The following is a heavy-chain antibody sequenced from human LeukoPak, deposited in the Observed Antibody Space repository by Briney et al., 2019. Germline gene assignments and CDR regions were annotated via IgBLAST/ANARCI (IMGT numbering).Heavy chain of an antibody. J-gene: IGHJ4*02. V-gene: IGHV4-39*07. CDR1: GGSISSSSYY. Sequence: SETLSLTCTVSGGSISSSSYYWGWIRQPPGKGLEWIGSIYYSGSTCYNPSLKSRVTISVDTSKNQFSLKLSSVTAADTAVYYCARGRAPFGVVTSKYYFDYWGQGTLVTVSS. CDR2: IYYSGST. D-gene: IGHD3-3*01. CDR3: ARGRAPFGVVTSKYYFDY.